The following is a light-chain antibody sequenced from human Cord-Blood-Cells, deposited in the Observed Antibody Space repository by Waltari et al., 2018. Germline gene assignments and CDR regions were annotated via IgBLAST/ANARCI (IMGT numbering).Light chain of an antibody. Sequence: DIVMTQSPLSLPVTPGEPASISCRSSKSLLHSNGYNYLDWYLQKPGQSPQLLIDLGSNRASGVPDRFSGSGSCTDFTLKISRVEAEDVGVYYCMQSSGTFCPGTKVDIK. CDR1: KSLLHSNGYNY. J-gene: IGKJ3*01. V-gene: IGKV2-28*01. CDR3: MQSSGT. CDR2: LGS.